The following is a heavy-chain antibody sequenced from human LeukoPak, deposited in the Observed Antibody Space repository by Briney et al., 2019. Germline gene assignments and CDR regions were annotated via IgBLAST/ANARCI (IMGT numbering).Heavy chain of an antibody. CDR1: GGSFSGYY. D-gene: IGHD3-22*01. Sequence: PSETLSLTCAVYGGSFSGYYWSWIRQPPGKGLEWIGEINHSGSTNYNPPLKSRVTISVDTSKNQFSLKLSSVTAADTAVYYCARGVYDSSGYYYDYWGQGTLVTVSS. CDR3: ARGVYDSSGYYYDY. CDR2: INHSGST. J-gene: IGHJ4*02. V-gene: IGHV4-34*01.